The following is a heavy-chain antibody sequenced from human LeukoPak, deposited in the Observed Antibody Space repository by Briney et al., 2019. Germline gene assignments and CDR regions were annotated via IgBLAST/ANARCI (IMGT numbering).Heavy chain of an antibody. J-gene: IGHJ5*02. Sequence: SETLSLTCTVSGVSISSHYWSWIRQPPGKGLEWIGYIYNSGSTNYNPSLKSRVTITGDTSKNQFSLKLRSVTAADTAVYYCAREVGDYDSHYCFDPWGQGTLVIVSS. D-gene: IGHD4-17*01. V-gene: IGHV4-59*11. CDR1: GVSISSHY. CDR3: AREVGDYDSHYCFDP. CDR2: IYNSGST.